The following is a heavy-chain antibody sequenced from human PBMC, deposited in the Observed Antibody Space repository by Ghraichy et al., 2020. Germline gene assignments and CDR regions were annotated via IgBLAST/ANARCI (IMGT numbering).Heavy chain of an antibody. CDR3: ARDSGWGKGCDY. J-gene: IGHJ4*02. D-gene: IGHD3-10*01. V-gene: IGHV4-31*03. CDR1: GGSISSGGYY. CDR2: SYYSGST. Sequence: SETLSLTCTVSGGSISSGGYYWSWIRQHPGKGLEWIGYSYYSGSTVYNPSLKSRVSISVDTSKNQFSLKLSSVTAADTAVYYCARDSGWGKGCDYWGQGTLVIVSS.